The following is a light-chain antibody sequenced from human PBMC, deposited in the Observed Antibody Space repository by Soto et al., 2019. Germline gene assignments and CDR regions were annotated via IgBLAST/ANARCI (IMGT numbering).Light chain of an antibody. Sequence: EFVVTQSPGTLSLSLGERATLSCRTSQSVRSRYLAWYQQKPGQAPTLLIYDASSRPGGIPDRFIGSGSGTAFTLTISRLEPEDFAVYYCQQYGDSPYTFGQGTKLEIK. CDR2: DAS. CDR1: QSVRSRY. J-gene: IGKJ2*01. V-gene: IGKV3-20*01. CDR3: QQYGDSPYT.